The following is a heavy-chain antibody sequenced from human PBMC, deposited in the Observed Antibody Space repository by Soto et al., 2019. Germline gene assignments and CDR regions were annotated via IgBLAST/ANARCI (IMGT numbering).Heavy chain of an antibody. V-gene: IGHV3-48*02. CDR1: GFTFSSYS. D-gene: IGHD3-10*01. J-gene: IGHJ5*02. CDR2: ISSSSSTI. Sequence: GGSLRLSCAASGFTFSSYSMNWVRQAPGKGLEWVSYISSSSSTIYYADSVKGRFTISRDNAKNSLYLQMNSPRDEDTAVYYCARDGFGMVRGVTAFGWFDPWGQGTLVTVSS. CDR3: ARDGFGMVRGVTAFGWFDP.